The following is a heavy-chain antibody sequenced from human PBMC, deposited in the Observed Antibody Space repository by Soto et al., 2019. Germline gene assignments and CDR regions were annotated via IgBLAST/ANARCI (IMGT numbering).Heavy chain of an antibody. CDR3: ARGPSITIFGVDWYMDV. Sequence: GASVKVSCKASGYTLTSYYMHWVRQAPGQGLEWMGIINPSGGSTSYAQKFQGRVTMTRDTSTSTVYMELSSLRSEDTAVYYCARGPSITIFGVDWYMDVWGKGTTVTVSS. D-gene: IGHD3-3*01. J-gene: IGHJ6*03. V-gene: IGHV1-46*03. CDR2: INPSGGST. CDR1: GYTLTSYY.